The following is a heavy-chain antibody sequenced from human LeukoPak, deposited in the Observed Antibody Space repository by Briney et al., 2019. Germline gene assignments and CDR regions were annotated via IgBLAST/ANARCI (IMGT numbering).Heavy chain of an antibody. CDR2: IYYTGST. J-gene: IGHJ5*02. D-gene: IGHD1-26*01. V-gene: IGHV4-39*07. CDR1: GGSISSSSYY. CDR3: ARAIYSGSYSCWFDP. Sequence: SETLSLTCTVSGGSISSSSYYWGWIRQPPGKGLEWIGCIYYTGSTYYNPSLKSRVTISVDTSKNQFSLKLSSVTAADTAVYYCARAIYSGSYSCWFDPWGQGTLVTVSS.